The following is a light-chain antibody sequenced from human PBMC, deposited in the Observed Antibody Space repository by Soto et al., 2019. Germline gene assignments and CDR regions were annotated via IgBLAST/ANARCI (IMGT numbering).Light chain of an antibody. V-gene: IGKV1-39*01. Sequence: IQIKQSPSSLSASVGDRVTITFRASQSISSYLNWYQQKPGKAPKLLIYAASSLQSGVPSRFSGSGSGTDFTLTISSLQPEDFATYYCQQSYSTPITFGQGTRLEIK. CDR1: QSISSY. CDR3: QQSYSTPIT. CDR2: AAS. J-gene: IGKJ5*01.